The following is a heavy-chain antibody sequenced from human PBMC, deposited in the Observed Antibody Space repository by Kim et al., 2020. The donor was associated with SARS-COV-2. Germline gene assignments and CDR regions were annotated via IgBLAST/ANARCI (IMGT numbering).Heavy chain of an antibody. CDR1: GGSISSYY. CDR2: IYYSGST. V-gene: IGHV4-59*08. J-gene: IGHJ6*03. D-gene: IGHD4-17*01. Sequence: SETLSLTCTVSGGSISSYYWSWIRQPPGKGLEWIGYIYYSGSTNYNPSLKSRVTISVDTSKNQFSLKLSSVTAADTAVYYCARQVSYGDYDRYYYYYMDVWGKGTTVTVSS. CDR3: ARQVSYGDYDRYYYYYMDV.